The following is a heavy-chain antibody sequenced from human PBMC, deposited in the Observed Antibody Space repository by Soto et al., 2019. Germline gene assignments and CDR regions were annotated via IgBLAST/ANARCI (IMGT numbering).Heavy chain of an antibody. J-gene: IGHJ6*02. V-gene: IGHV3-30*18. CDR3: AKDVGIAVAGDRFYYYYGMDV. CDR1: GFTFSSYG. D-gene: IGHD6-19*01. Sequence: GGSLRLSCAASGFTFSSYGMHWVRQARGKGLEWLAVISYDGSNKYYADSVKGRFTISRDNSKNTLYLQMNSPRAEDMAVYYCAKDVGIAVAGDRFYYYYGMDVWGQGTTVTVSS. CDR2: ISYDGSNK.